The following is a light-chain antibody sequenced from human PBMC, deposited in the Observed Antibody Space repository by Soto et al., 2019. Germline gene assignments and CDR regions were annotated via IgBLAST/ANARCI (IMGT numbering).Light chain of an antibody. CDR1: QDIRTE. J-gene: IGKJ1*01. Sequence: IQMTQSPSSLSASVGDRVTITCRASQDIRTELGWYQQKPGKAPRLLIYATSSLQSGVPSRFSGSGSGTDFTLTISSLQPEDFATYYCLQDYNYPRTFGQGTKVEVK. CDR2: ATS. V-gene: IGKV1-6*01. CDR3: LQDYNYPRT.